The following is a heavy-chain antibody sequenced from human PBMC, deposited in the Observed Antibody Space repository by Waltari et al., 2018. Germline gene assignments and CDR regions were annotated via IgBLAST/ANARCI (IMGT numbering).Heavy chain of an antibody. CDR3: ARSPQRFYYYGMDV. CDR1: GGPFRSYA. Sequence: QVQLVQSGAEVKKPGSSVKVSCQASGGPFRSYAISWVRPAPGQGLEWMGGIIPIFGTANYAQKFQGRVTITADESTSTAYMELSSLRSEDTAVYYCARSPQRFYYYGMDVWGQGTTVTVSS. J-gene: IGHJ6*02. V-gene: IGHV1-69*01. CDR2: IIPIFGTA.